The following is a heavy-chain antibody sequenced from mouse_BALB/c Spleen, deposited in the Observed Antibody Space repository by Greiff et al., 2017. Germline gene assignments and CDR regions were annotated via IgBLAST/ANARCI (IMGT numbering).Heavy chain of an antibody. CDR3: ARDGSYRYDGEYYAMDY. D-gene: IGHD2-14*01. CDR2: ISNLAYSI. Sequence: EVKLMESGGGLVQPGGSRKLSCAASGFTFSDYGMSWVRQAPGKGPEWVAFISNLAYSIYYADTVTGRFTISRENAKNTLYLEMSSLRSEDTAMYYCARDGSYRYDGEYYAMDYWGQGTSVTVSS. V-gene: IGHV5-15*02. J-gene: IGHJ4*01. CDR1: GFTFSDYG.